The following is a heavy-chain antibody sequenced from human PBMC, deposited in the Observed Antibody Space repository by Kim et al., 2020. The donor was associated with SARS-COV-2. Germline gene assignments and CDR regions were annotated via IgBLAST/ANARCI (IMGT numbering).Heavy chain of an antibody. J-gene: IGHJ2*01. D-gene: IGHD3-22*01. CDR1: GYTFTSYA. V-gene: IGHV7-4-1*02. Sequence: ASVKVSCKASGYTFTSYAMNWVRQAPGQGLEWMGWINTNTGNPTYAQGFTGRFVFSLDTSVSTAYLQISSLKAEDTAVYYCARKELLLPMGDWYFDLWGRGTLVTVSS. CDR3: ARKELLLPMGDWYFDL. CDR2: INTNTGNP.